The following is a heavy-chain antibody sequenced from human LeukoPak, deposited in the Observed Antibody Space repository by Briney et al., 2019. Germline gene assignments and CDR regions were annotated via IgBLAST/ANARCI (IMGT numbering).Heavy chain of an antibody. CDR1: GGSVSSGSFY. J-gene: IGHJ6*03. D-gene: IGHD3-10*01. CDR2: IYYSGST. V-gene: IGHV4-61*01. Sequence: SETLSLTCSVSGGSVSSGSFYWSWIRQPPGQGLEWIGYIYYSGSTNYNPSLKSRVTISVDTSKNQFSLKLSSVTAADTAVYFCARRSSEGYYYYYMDVWGKGTTVTVSS. CDR3: ARRSSEGYYYYYMDV.